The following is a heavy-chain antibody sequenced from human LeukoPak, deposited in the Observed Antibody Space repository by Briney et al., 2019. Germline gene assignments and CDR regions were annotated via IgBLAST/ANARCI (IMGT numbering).Heavy chain of an antibody. V-gene: IGHV4-34*01. Sequence: SEPLSLTCAVCGESYSGYYGLWIRQSPGKGLEWIGDKNHSGSTNYNPSLKSRVTISVDTSKNQFSLKLSSVTAADTAVYYCASRYLVVPAAMVPQYFQHWGQGTLVTVSS. D-gene: IGHD2-2*01. CDR3: ASRYLVVPAAMVPQYFQH. CDR2: KNHSGST. J-gene: IGHJ1*01. CDR1: GESYSGYY.